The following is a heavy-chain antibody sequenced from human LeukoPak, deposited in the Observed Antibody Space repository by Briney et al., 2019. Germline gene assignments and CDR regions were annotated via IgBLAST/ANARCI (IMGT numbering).Heavy chain of an antibody. J-gene: IGHJ4*02. V-gene: IGHV1-2*02. D-gene: IGHD2-2*01. CDR2: INPNSGGT. CDR3: ARLPTRGADY. Sequence: ASVKVSCKASGYTFTGYYMHWVRQAPGQGLEWMGWINPNSGGTNYAQKFQGRVTMTRDTSISTAYMELGRLRSDDTAVNYCARLPTRGADYWGQGTLVTVSS. CDR1: GYTFTGYY.